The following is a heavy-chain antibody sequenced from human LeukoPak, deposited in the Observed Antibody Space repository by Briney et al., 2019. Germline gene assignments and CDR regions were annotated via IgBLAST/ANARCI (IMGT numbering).Heavy chain of an antibody. CDR1: GFTFSSYS. D-gene: IGHD3-22*01. CDR3: APDGDSSGYL. CDR2: ISGSGGST. Sequence: PGGSLRLSCAASGFTFSSYSMNWVRQAPGKGLEWVSAISGSGGSTYYADSVKGRFTISRDNSKNTLYLQMNSLRAEDTAVYYCAPDGDSSGYLWGQGTLVTVSS. V-gene: IGHV3-23*01. J-gene: IGHJ4*02.